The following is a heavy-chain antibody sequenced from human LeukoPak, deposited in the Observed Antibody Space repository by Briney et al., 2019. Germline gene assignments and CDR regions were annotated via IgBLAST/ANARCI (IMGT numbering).Heavy chain of an antibody. CDR1: GYTFTSYD. CDR3: ARGQSQFDY. Sequence: GASVKVSCKASGYTFTSYDINRVRQATGQGLEWMGWMNPNSGNAVYAQKFQGRVTMTRNTSITTAYMELTSLRSEDTAMYYCARGQSQFDYWGQGTLVTVSS. CDR2: MNPNSGNA. V-gene: IGHV1-8*01. J-gene: IGHJ4*02.